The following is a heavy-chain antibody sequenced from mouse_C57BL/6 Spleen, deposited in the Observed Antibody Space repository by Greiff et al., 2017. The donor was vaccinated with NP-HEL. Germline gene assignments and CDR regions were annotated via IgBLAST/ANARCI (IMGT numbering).Heavy chain of an antibody. Sequence: EVKLVESGGGLVKPGGSLKLSCAASGFTFSSYAMSWVRQTPEKRLEWVATISDGGSYTYYPDNVKGRFTISRDNAKNNLYLQMSHLKSEDTAMYYCARDDYGSSLFDYWGQGTTLTVSS. D-gene: IGHD1-1*01. CDR1: GFTFSSYA. J-gene: IGHJ2*01. CDR2: ISDGGSYT. V-gene: IGHV5-4*01. CDR3: ARDDYGSSLFDY.